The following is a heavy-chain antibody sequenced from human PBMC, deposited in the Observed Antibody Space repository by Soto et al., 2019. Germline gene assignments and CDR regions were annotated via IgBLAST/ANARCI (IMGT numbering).Heavy chain of an antibody. Sequence: GGSLRLSCAASGFRFDDYNIHWVRQAPGKGLEWVSLITWNGGNTYYADSVKGRFTISRDGTTKSVSLQMTSLKTEDTGLYYCARETLSFGSALDVWGQGTPVTV. CDR1: GFRFDDYN. CDR2: ITWNGGNT. J-gene: IGHJ6*02. D-gene: IGHD3-3*01. CDR3: ARETLSFGSALDV. V-gene: IGHV3-43*01.